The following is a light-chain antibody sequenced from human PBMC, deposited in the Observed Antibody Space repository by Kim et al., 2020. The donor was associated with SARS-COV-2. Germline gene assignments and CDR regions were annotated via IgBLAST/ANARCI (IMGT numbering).Light chain of an antibody. CDR1: QTVGRY. J-gene: IGKJ4*01. CDR2: DAS. Sequence: LSPGERATLSCRASQTVGRYLAWYQQRPGRAPRLLIYDASDRATGIPTRFSGSGSGTDFTLTISSLEPDDFAVYYCQQRLNWPLSFGGGTKVDIK. CDR3: QQRLNWPLS. V-gene: IGKV3-11*01.